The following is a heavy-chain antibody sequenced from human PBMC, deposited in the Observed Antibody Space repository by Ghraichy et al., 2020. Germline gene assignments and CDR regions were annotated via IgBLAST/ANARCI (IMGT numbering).Heavy chain of an antibody. V-gene: IGHV3-7*03. CDR1: GFTFSSYW. CDR3: ATDYVWGSYRYPY. CDR2: IKQDGSEK. J-gene: IGHJ4*02. Sequence: GGSLRLSCAASGFTFSSYWMSWVRQAPGKGLEWVANIKQDGSEKYYVDSVKGRFTISRDNAKNSLYLQMNSLRAEGTAVYYCATDYVWGSYRYPYWGQGTLVTVSS. D-gene: IGHD3-16*02.